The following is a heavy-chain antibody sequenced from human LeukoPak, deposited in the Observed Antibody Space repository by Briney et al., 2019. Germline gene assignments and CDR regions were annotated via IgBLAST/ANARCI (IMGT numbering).Heavy chain of an antibody. Sequence: GRSLRLSCAASGFTFSSYGMHWVRQAPGKGLEWVAVIWYDGSNEYYADSVKGRFTISRDNSKNTLYLQMNSLRAEDTAVYYCARVGSSSDYYYGMDVWGQGTTVTVSS. CDR1: GFTFSSYG. D-gene: IGHD6-6*01. V-gene: IGHV3-33*01. CDR3: ARVGSSSDYYYGMDV. CDR2: IWYDGSNE. J-gene: IGHJ6*02.